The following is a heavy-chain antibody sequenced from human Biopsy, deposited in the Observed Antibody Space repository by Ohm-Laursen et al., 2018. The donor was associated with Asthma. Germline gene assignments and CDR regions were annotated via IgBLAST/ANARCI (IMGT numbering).Heavy chain of an antibody. Sequence: SVKVSCKAPGGTFSNFAISWVRQAPGQGLEWLGGIMTVFGTTNYAQKFQGRVNITADESTSTAYMEVTSLRSEDTAIYYCAGCQVGYSSGWSLLVKKIYYSGMDVWGQGTAVTVSS. D-gene: IGHD6-19*01. CDR1: GGTFSNFA. CDR2: IMTVFGTT. J-gene: IGHJ6*02. CDR3: AGCQVGYSSGWSLLVKKIYYSGMDV. V-gene: IGHV1-69*13.